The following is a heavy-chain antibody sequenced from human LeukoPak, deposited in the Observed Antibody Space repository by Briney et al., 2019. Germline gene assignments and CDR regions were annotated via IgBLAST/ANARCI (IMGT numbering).Heavy chain of an antibody. CDR2: ISSSGSNI. Sequence: LSLTCAVYGGSFSGYYWSWIRQAPGKGLEWVSYISSSGSNIYYADSVKGRFTISRDNAKNSLYLQMNSLRAEDTAVYYCARSIAAALGDWGQGTLVTVSS. CDR3: ARSIAAALGD. D-gene: IGHD6-13*01. CDR1: GGSFSGYY. V-gene: IGHV3-11*04. J-gene: IGHJ4*02.